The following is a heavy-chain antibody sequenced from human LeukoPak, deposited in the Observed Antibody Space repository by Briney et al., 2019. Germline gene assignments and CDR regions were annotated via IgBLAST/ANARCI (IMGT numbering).Heavy chain of an antibody. CDR2: IGASGDSI. V-gene: IGHV3-23*01. CDR3: AKIPDVSDY. CDR1: GFTFSSYA. Sequence: GGSLRLSCAVSGFTFSSYAMIWVRQAPGRGLVWVSSIGASGDSIYYTDSVKGRFTISRDNSKNTLYLQMSSPRVEDTAVYYCAKIPDVSDYWGQGTLVTVSS. J-gene: IGHJ4*02.